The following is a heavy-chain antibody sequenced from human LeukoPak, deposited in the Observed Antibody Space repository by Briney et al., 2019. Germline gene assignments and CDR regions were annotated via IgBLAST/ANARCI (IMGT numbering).Heavy chain of an antibody. Sequence: ASVKVSCRLLDTPSGYYMHWVRQAPGQGLEWMGWINPNSGGTNYAQKFQGRVTMTRDTSISTAYMELSRLRSDDTAVYYCARGMEPYYYMDVWGKGTTVTVSS. CDR3: ARGMEPYYYMDV. D-gene: IGHD1-26*01. J-gene: IGHJ6*03. CDR1: DTPSGYY. CDR2: INPNSGGT. V-gene: IGHV1-2*02.